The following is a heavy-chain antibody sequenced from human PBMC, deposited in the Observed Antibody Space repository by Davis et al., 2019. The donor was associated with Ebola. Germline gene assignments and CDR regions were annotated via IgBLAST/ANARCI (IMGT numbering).Heavy chain of an antibody. CDR1: GGSISSSSYY. J-gene: IGHJ4*02. D-gene: IGHD5-12*01. CDR3: ARHQWLRLHFDY. V-gene: IGHV4-39*01. CDR2: IYYSGST. Sequence: MPSETLSLTCTVSGGSISSSSYYWGWIRQPPGKGLEWIGSIYYSGSTYYNPSLKSRVTISVDTSKNQFSLKLSSVTAADTAVYYCARHQWLRLHFDYWGQGTLVTVSS.